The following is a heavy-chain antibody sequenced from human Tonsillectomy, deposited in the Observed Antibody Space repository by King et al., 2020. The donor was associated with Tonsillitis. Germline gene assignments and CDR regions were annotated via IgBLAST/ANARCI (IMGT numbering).Heavy chain of an antibody. CDR3: AGDDYDSSGYLARAFDF. J-gene: IGHJ3*01. CDR2: ITSSSTYI. D-gene: IGHD3-22*01. CDR1: GFTFSYYT. Sequence: VQLVESGGGLVKPGGSLRLSCAASGFTFSYYTMNWVRQAPGKGLEWVSSITSSSTYIYYADSLKGRFTISRDNAKNSLYLQMNSLRAEDTAVYYCAGDDYDSSGYLARAFDFWGQGTMVTVSS. V-gene: IGHV3-21*01.